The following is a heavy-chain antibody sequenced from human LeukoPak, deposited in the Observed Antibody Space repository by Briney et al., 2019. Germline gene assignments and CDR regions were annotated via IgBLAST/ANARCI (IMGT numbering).Heavy chain of an antibody. CDR3: AAEEVAGKGGYNWFDP. D-gene: IGHD6-19*01. CDR2: IYYSGST. J-gene: IGHJ5*02. V-gene: IGHV4-30-4*08. CDR1: GGSISSGDYY. Sequence: SETLSLTCTVSGGSISSGDYYWSWIRHPPGKGLEWIGYIYYSGSTYYNPSLKSRVTISVDTSKNQFSLKLSSVTAADTAVYYCAAEEVAGKGGYNWFDPWGQGTLVTVSS.